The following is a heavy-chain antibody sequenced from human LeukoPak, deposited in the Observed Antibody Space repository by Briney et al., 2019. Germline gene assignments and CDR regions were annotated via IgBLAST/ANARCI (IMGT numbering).Heavy chain of an antibody. CDR1: GFTFSSYE. CDR3: ARESTWLVTYYYYYYMDV. V-gene: IGHV3-48*03. CDR2: ISSSGSTI. D-gene: IGHD6-19*01. Sequence: PGGSLRLSCAASGFTFSSYEMNWVRQAPGKGLEWVSYISSSGSTIYYADSVKGRFTVSRDNAKNSLYLQMNSLRAEDTAVYYCARESTWLVTYYYYYYMDVWGKGTTVTVSS. J-gene: IGHJ6*03.